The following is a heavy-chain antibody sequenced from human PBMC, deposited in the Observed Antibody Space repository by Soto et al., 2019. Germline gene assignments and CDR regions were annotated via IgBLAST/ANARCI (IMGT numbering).Heavy chain of an antibody. V-gene: IGHV3-23*01. CDR3: AKCISLAGTPCFYYGLDV. Sequence: EVQLSESGGDLVQPGGSLRLSCAASGFTFGSYAMSWVRQTPGKGLEWVSSIGASGGSTHYADSVKGRVTISRDNSKNTLYLQMNSLRAEDMAVYYCAKCISLAGTPCFYYGLDVWGQGTTVSVSS. D-gene: IGHD6-19*01. CDR2: IGASGGST. J-gene: IGHJ6*02. CDR1: GFTFGSYA.